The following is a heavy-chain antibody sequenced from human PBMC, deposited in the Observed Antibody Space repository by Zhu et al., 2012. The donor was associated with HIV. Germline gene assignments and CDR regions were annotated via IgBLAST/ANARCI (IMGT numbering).Heavy chain of an antibody. CDR2: SITVGAP. D-gene: IGHD5-24*01. V-gene: IGHV4-59*01. Sequence: QVQLQESGPGLVKPSETLSLTCTVSGGSISSYYWSWIRQPPGRDWSGLGISITVGAPTTTLPQESSHHISRHVQEPVLPEAELCDRCGHAVYYCAREPEDGYNYWYFDLWGRGTLVTVSS. CDR3: AREPEDGYNYWYFDL. CDR1: GGSISSYY. J-gene: IGHJ2*01.